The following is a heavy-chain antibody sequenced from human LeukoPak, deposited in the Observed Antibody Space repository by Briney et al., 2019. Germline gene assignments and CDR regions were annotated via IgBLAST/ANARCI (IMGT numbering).Heavy chain of an antibody. CDR3: AKDRQLLGGSGELVGWFDP. V-gene: IGHV3-23*01. CDR1: GFTFSSYA. CDR2: INGIGDTS. D-gene: IGHD3-16*01. Sequence: GGSLRLSCAASGFTFSSYAMSWVRQTPGKGLEWVSAINGIGDTSYYAASVKGRLTISRDNSKNTLYLQMNTLRAEDTAVYYCAKDRQLLGGSGELVGWFDPWGQGTLVTVSS. J-gene: IGHJ5*02.